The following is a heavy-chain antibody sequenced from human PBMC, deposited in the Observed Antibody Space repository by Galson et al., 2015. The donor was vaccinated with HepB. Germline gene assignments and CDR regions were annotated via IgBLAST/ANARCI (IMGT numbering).Heavy chain of an antibody. CDR1: GYTFTDYY. V-gene: IGHV1-69-2*01. J-gene: IGHJ3*02. Sequence: VKVSCKVSGYTFTDYYMHWVQQAPGKGLEWMGLVDPEDGETIYAEKFQGRVTITADTSTDTAYMELSSLRSEDTAVYYCAARAVAGPIDAFDIWVQGTMVTVSS. CDR3: AARAVAGPIDAFDI. D-gene: IGHD6-19*01. CDR2: VDPEDGET.